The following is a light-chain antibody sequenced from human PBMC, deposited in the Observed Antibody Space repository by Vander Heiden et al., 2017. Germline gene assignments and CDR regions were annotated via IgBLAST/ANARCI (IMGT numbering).Light chain of an antibody. J-gene: IGLJ3*02. CDR3: HVWDSDDDRPV. CDR2: DNH. Sequence: SYLPTQPPSVSVAPGQTARITCGAKSIGRKSVHWNRVGPGQAPVLVVYDNHDRPSGIPERLSDSNSGNTATLTISRVEAGDEADYYCHVWDSDDDRPVFGGGTKLNVL. V-gene: IGLV3-21*02. CDR1: SIGRKS.